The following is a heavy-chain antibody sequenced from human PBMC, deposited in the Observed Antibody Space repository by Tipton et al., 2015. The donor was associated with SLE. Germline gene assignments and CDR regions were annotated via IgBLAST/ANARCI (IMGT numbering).Heavy chain of an antibody. J-gene: IGHJ4*02. D-gene: IGHD4-17*01. V-gene: IGHV4-59*12. CDR3: ARNGRGDLAY. CDR2: IYYSGST. Sequence: TLSLTCTVSGGSISSYYWSWIRQPPGKGLEWIGYIYYSGSTNYNPSLKSRVTISVDTSKNQFSLKLSSVTAADTAVYYCARNGRGDLAYWGQGTLATVSS. CDR1: GGSISSYY.